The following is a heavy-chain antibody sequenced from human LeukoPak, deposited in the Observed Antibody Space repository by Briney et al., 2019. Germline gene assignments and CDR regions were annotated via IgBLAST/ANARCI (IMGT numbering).Heavy chain of an antibody. Sequence: GGSLRLSCAASGFTFSTYAMHWVRQAPGKGLKCVALIWYDGTNKYYADSVKGRFTVSRDNSKNTLYLQMNSLRAEDTAVYYCARDGYGSGSYRSAYFDYWGQGSLVTVSS. CDR3: ARDGYGSGSYRSAYFDY. CDR2: IWYDGTNK. J-gene: IGHJ4*02. CDR1: GFTFSTYA. V-gene: IGHV3-33*01. D-gene: IGHD3-10*01.